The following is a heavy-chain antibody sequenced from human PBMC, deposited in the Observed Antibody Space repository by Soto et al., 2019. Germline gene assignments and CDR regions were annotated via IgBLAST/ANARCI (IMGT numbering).Heavy chain of an antibody. V-gene: IGHV4-30-2*01. J-gene: IGHJ4*02. Sequence: QLQLQESGSGLVKPSQTLSLTCAVSGGSISGGGYSWSWNRQPTGKGLEWIGYIYHSGSTYYNPSLKSRVTILVDRSKNQFSLKLSSVTAADTAVYYCARGEVVALGYWGQGTLVTVSS. CDR3: ARGEVVALGY. D-gene: IGHD2-15*01. CDR1: GGSISGGGYS. CDR2: IYHSGST.